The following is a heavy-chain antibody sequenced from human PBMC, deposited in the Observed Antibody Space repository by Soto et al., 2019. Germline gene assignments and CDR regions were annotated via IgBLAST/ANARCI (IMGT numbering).Heavy chain of an antibody. D-gene: IGHD3-10*01. CDR1: GGSISSGGYS. V-gene: IGHV4-30-2*01. Sequence: SETLSLTCAVSGGSISSGGYSWSWIRQPPGKGMEWIGYIYNSGSTYYNPSLKSRVTISVDRSKNQFSLKLTSVTAADTAVYYCARVPGPWGQGTLVTVSS. CDR3: ARVPGP. J-gene: IGHJ5*02. CDR2: IYNSGST.